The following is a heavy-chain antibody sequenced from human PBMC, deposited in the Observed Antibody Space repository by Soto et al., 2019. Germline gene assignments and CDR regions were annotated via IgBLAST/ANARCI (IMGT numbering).Heavy chain of an antibody. J-gene: IGHJ4*02. D-gene: IGHD2-8*01. CDR1: GVTFSDYY. CDR3: ARCANVIVLMVYADY. V-gene: IGHV3-11*01. Sequence: GGSLRLSCAASGVTFSDYYMSWIRQAPGKGLEWVSYISSSGSTIYYADSVKGRFTIARDNAKNSLYLQMNSLRAEDTAVYYCARCANVIVLMVYADYRGQGTLVTVS. CDR2: ISSSGSTI.